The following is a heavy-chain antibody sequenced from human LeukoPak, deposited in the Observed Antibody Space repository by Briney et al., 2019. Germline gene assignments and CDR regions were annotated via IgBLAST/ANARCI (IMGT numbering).Heavy chain of an antibody. CDR3: VRHHKYCSSTSCYKVGDPTDAFAI. CDR1: GGSISSGSYY. J-gene: IGHJ3*02. D-gene: IGHD2-2*01. CDR2: IYTSGST. Sequence: SQTLSLTCTVSGGSISSGSYYWSWIRQPAGKGLEWIGRIYTSGSTNYNPSLKSRVTISVDTSKNQFSLKLSSVTAADTAVYYCVRHHKYCSSTSCYKVGDPTDAFAIWGLGTMVTVSS. V-gene: IGHV4-61*02.